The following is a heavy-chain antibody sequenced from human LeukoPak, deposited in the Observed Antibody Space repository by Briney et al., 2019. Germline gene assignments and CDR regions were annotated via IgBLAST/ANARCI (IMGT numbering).Heavy chain of an antibody. V-gene: IGHV4-30-2*01. CDR3: ARAGGLYYSSTSCHTRAQWVVDI. CDR2: IYHSGST. Sequence: SQTLSLTCAVSGGSISSGGYSWSWIRQPPGKGLEWIGYIYHSGSTYYNPSLKSRVTISVDRSKNQFSLKLSSVTAADTAVYYCARAGGLYYSSTSCHTRAQWVVDIWGQGTMVTVSS. J-gene: IGHJ3*02. D-gene: IGHD2-2*01. CDR1: GGSISSGGYS.